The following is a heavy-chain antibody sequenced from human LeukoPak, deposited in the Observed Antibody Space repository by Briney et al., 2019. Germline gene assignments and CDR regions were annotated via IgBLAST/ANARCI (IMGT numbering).Heavy chain of an antibody. Sequence: SETLSLTCTVSGDTISGYYWSWIRQPPGKGLEWIGYMYYSGNTNYNPSLKSRLTTSLDTSKNQFSLKLSSVTAAATAVYYCARGKYYFDYWGQGTLVTVSS. V-gene: IGHV4-59*12. J-gene: IGHJ4*02. CDR2: MYYSGNT. CDR1: GDTISGYY. CDR3: ARGKYYFDY.